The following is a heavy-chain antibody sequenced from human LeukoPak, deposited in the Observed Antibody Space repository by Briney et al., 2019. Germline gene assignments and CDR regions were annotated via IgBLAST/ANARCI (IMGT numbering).Heavy chain of an antibody. CDR3: ARARTGFDL. Sequence: PSETLSLTCTVSGYSISSGYYWSWIRQPPGKGLECIGYIYYTGSTNYNPSLKSRVTISVDTSKNQLSLKLSSVTAADSAVYYCARARTGFDLWGQGALVTVSS. J-gene: IGHJ5*02. D-gene: IGHD1-1*01. CDR2: IYYTGST. V-gene: IGHV4-61*01. CDR1: GYSISSGYY.